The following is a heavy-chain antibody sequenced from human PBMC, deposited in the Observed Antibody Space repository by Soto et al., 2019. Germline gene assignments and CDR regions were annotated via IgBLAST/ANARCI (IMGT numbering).Heavy chain of an antibody. CDR3: ARIQGYFDWFATNNWFDP. J-gene: IGHJ5*02. D-gene: IGHD3-9*01. V-gene: IGHV2-26*01. CDR2: IFSNDEK. CDR1: GFSLSNARMG. Sequence: SGPTLVNPTETLTLTCTVSGFSLSNARMGVSWIRQPPGKALEWLAHIFSNDEKSYSTSLKSRLTISKDTSKSQVVLTMTNMDPVDTATYYRARIQGYFDWFATNNWFDPWGQGTLVTVSS.